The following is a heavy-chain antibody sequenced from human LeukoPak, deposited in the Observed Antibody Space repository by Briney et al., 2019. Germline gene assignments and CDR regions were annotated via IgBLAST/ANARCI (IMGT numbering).Heavy chain of an antibody. CDR3: ARAGRSTVTTDNWFDP. Sequence: ASVKVSCKASGGTFSSYAISWVRQAPGQGLEWMGWISAYNGNTNYAQKLQGRVTMTTDTSTSTAYMELRSLRSDDTAVYYCARAGRSTVTTDNWFDPWGQGTLVTVSS. V-gene: IGHV1-18*01. CDR1: GGTFSSYA. J-gene: IGHJ5*02. D-gene: IGHD4-11*01. CDR2: ISAYNGNT.